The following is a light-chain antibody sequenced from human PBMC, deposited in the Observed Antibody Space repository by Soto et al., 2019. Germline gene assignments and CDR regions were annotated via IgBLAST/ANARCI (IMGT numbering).Light chain of an antibody. Sequence: EIVLTQSPGTLSLSPGERATLSCRASQTMSDTFLAWYQQKPGQAPRLLIYGASSRATDIPDRFSGTGSGTEFTLTIDRLEPEDFAVYYCQQFGVSPTFGGGTKVEIK. CDR3: QQFGVSPT. CDR2: GAS. J-gene: IGKJ4*01. CDR1: QTMSDTF. V-gene: IGKV3-20*01.